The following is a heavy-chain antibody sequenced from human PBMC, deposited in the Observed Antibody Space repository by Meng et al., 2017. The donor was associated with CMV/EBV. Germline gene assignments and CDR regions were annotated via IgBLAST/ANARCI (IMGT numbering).Heavy chain of an antibody. CDR3: ARMGIAAAGVVDY. Sequence: SETLSLTCTVSGGSVSSGSYYWSWIRQPPGKGLEWIGYIYYSGSTNYNPSLKSRVTISVDTSKNQFSLKLSSVTAADTAVYYCARMGIAAAGVVDYWGQGTLVTVSS. CDR1: GGSVSSGSYY. D-gene: IGHD6-13*01. J-gene: IGHJ4*02. V-gene: IGHV4-61*01. CDR2: IYYSGST.